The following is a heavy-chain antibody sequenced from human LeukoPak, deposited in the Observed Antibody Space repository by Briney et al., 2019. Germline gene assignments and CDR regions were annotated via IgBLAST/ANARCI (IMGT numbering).Heavy chain of an antibody. V-gene: IGHV3-23*01. Sequence: GGSLRLSCAASGFTFSNYAMNWVRQAPGKGLEWVSSISGSGINTYYADSVKGRFTISRDNSKNTLYLQMNTQKAEDTAVYYCAKDEAMIKIYYFDYWGQGTLVTVSS. CDR2: ISGSGINT. CDR1: GFTFSNYA. J-gene: IGHJ4*02. CDR3: AKDEAMIKIYYFDY. D-gene: IGHD5-18*01.